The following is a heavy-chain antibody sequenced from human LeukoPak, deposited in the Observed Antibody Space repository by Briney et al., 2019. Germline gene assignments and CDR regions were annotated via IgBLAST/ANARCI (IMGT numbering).Heavy chain of an antibody. CDR1: GFTFSSYA. CDR2: MSGTSGST. Sequence: GGSLRLSCAASGFTFSSYAMSWVRQAPGKGLEWVSTMSGTSGSTYYADSVKGRFSISRDNSKNTLYLQMNSLRAEDTAVYYCARGGSIAVAGTFDYWGQGTLVTVSS. D-gene: IGHD6-19*01. V-gene: IGHV3-23*01. J-gene: IGHJ4*02. CDR3: ARGGSIAVAGTFDY.